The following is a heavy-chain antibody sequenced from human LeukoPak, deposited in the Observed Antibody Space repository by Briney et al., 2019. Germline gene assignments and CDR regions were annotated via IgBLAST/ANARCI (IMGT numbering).Heavy chain of an antibody. CDR1: GDSVSSNSVT. CDR3: ARRLTQYDCFDP. J-gene: IGHJ5*02. D-gene: IGHD2-2*01. Sequence: SQTLSLTCAISGDSVSSNSVTWHWIRQPPSRRLEWLGRTYYRSTWYNDYAVSVRGRITVNPDTSKNQFSLHLNSVTPEDTAVYYCARRLTQYDCFDPWGQGILVTVSS. CDR2: TYYRSTWYN. V-gene: IGHV6-1*01.